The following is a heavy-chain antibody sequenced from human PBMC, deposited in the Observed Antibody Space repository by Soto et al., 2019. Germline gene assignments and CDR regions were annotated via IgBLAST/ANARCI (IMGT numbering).Heavy chain of an antibody. V-gene: IGHV4-34*01. CDR3: ARGQEGVVATH. CDR1: GGSLSGYY. CDR2: VKDGGHS. Sequence: QVQLQQWGAGLLKPSETLSLNCAVTGGSLSGYYWSWSRQPPGKGLVWIGEVKDGGHSNYSPSLRGTVTITSDTANNQFLLRLYSVTAADTGVYSCARGQEGVVATHWDQGSLVTVSS. D-gene: IGHD5-12*01. J-gene: IGHJ4*02.